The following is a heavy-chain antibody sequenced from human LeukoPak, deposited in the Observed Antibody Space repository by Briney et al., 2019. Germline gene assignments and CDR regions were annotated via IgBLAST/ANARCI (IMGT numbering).Heavy chain of an antibody. Sequence: QPGGSLRLSCAASGFTFSSYAMSWVRQAPGKGLEWVSGISGSGGSTNYADSVKGRFTISRDNSKNTLFLQMNSLRAEDTAVYYCAKTGAYRYSYGGYWGQGTLVTVSS. CDR1: GFTFSSYA. CDR3: AKTGAYRYSYGGY. D-gene: IGHD5-18*01. J-gene: IGHJ4*02. V-gene: IGHV3-23*01. CDR2: ISGSGGST.